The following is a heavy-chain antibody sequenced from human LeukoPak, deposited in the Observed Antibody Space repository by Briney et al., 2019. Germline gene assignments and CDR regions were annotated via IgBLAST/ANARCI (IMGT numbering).Heavy chain of an antibody. CDR1: GGSISSYY. V-gene: IGHV4-59*12. J-gene: IGHJ4*02. CDR2: IYYSGST. CDR3: ARVRSSRAFDY. D-gene: IGHD1-26*01. Sequence: PSETLSLTCTVSGGSISSYYWNRIRQPPGKGLEWIGYIYYSGSTNYNPSLKSRVTISVDKSKNQFSLKLSSVTAADTAVYYCARVRSSRAFDYWGQGTLVTVSS.